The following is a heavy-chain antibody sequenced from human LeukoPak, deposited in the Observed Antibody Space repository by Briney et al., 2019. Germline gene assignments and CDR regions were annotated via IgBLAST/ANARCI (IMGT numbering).Heavy chain of an antibody. CDR3: ARERGWELPSSFDS. CDR2: IKPDGGDK. V-gene: IGHV3-7*01. J-gene: IGHJ4*02. D-gene: IGHD1-26*01. Sequence: GGSLRLSCAASGFTLNNYWMSWVRQAPGKGLEWVANIKPDGGDKYYVGSVKGRFTISRDNDKNSMCLQMNSLRAEDTAVYYCARERGWELPSSFDSWGQGTLVTVSS. CDR1: GFTLNNYW.